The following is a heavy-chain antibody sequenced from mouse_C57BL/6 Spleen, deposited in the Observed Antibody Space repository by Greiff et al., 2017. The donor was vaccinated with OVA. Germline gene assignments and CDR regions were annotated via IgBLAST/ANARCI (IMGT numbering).Heavy chain of an antibody. CDR1: GFSLTSYA. CDR2: IWTGGGT. Sequence: VQLVESGPGLVAPSQSLSITCTVSGFSLTSYAISWVRQPPGKGLEWLGVIWTGGGTNYNSAPKSRLSISKDNSKSQVFLKMNSLPTDDTARYYCARKGDYYGSSYGFAYWGQGTLVTVSA. D-gene: IGHD1-1*01. V-gene: IGHV2-9-1*01. CDR3: ARKGDYYGSSYGFAY. J-gene: IGHJ3*01.